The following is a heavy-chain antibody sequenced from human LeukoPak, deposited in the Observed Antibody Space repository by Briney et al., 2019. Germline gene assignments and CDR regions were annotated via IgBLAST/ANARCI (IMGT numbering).Heavy chain of an antibody. CDR3: ARVAKERVGGVYYFDH. D-gene: IGHD1-1*01. CDR1: GFTFSDYD. CDR2: IGTAGDT. V-gene: IGHV3-13*01. Sequence: GGSLRLSCAASGFTFSDYDMHWVRQATGKGLERVSAIGTAGDTYYTGSVKGRFTISRENAKNSLYLQTNSLRAGDTAVYYCARVAKERVGGVYYFDHWGQGTLVTVSS. J-gene: IGHJ4*02.